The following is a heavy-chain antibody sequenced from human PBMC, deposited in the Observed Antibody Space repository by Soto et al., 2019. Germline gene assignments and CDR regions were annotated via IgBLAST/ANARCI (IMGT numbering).Heavy chain of an antibody. Sequence: GGSLRLSCAASGFTFSSYAMSWVRQAPGKGLEWVSAISGSGGSTYYADSVKGRFTISRDNSKNTLYLQMNSLRAEDTAVYYCARYYDFWSGYYLPYYYYGMGVWGQGTTVTVSS. CDR3: ARYYDFWSGYYLPYYYYGMGV. D-gene: IGHD3-3*01. V-gene: IGHV3-23*01. CDR1: GFTFSSYA. CDR2: ISGSGGST. J-gene: IGHJ6*02.